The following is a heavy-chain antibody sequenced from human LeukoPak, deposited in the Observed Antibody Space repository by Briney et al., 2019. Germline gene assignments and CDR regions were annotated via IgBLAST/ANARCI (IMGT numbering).Heavy chain of an antibody. Sequence: GGSLRLSCAASGFSFSNYWMTWVRQAPGKGLEWVANIKQDGSERYYVDSVKGRFTISRENAKNSLYLQMNSLRAEDTAVYYCASELRFLEGWGQGTLVTVSS. J-gene: IGHJ4*02. CDR1: GFSFSNYW. V-gene: IGHV3-7*03. D-gene: IGHD3-3*01. CDR2: IKQDGSER. CDR3: ASELRFLEG.